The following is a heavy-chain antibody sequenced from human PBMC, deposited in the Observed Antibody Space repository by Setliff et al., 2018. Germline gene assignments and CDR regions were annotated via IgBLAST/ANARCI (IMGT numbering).Heavy chain of an antibody. Sequence: SETLSLTCIVSGASISSDGYYWTWIRQPAGKGLEWIGRLYTSGDTNYNPSLKSRVSMSLDTSKNQFPLNLSSLTAADTAVYYCSRRNNFWTSYYFDYWGQGTLVTVSS. CDR2: LYTSGDT. J-gene: IGHJ4*02. CDR1: GASISSDGYY. V-gene: IGHV4-61*02. D-gene: IGHD3-3*01. CDR3: SRRNNFWTSYYFDY.